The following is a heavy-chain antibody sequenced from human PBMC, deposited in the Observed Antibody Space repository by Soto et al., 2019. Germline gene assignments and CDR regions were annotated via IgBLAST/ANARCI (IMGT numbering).Heavy chain of an antibody. CDR2: ISNDGTNK. V-gene: IGHV3-30*18. J-gene: IGHJ6*03. D-gene: IGHD1-26*01. Sequence: QVQLVESGGGVVQPGGSLRLSCVGSGFPFSGFGMHWVRQAPGKGLEWVAFISNDGTNKNYADSVKGRLTISRHNSRSTLYLHLSSLRPYESAVYHCAKDEAFSATYYMDSWGQGPMVSV. CDR1: GFPFSGFG. CDR3: AKDEAFSATYYMDS.